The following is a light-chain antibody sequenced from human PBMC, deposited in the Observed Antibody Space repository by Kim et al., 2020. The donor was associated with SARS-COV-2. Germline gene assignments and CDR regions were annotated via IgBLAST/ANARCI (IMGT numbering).Light chain of an antibody. CDR3: SSYARSSSYV. V-gene: IGLV2-14*04. Sequence: GQSITISGTGTSSDVGAYKSVSWYQQHPGKAPELMIFDVSEWPSGISNRFSGSKSGNTASLTISGLQAEDEADYYCSSYARSSSYVFGTGTKVTVL. CDR2: DVS. J-gene: IGLJ1*01. CDR1: SSDVGAYKS.